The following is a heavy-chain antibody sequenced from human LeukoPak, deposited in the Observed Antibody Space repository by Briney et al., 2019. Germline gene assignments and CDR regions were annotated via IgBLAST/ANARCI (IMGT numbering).Heavy chain of an antibody. D-gene: IGHD1-1*01. CDR2: IRYDGSNK. CDR1: GFTFSSYG. CDR3: VRHLDGIPTPFDY. Sequence: GGSLRLSCAASGFTFSSYGMHWVRQAPGKGLEWVAFIRYDGSNKYYADSVKGRFTISRDNSKNTLYLQMNSLRAEDTVVYYCVRHLDGIPTPFDYWGQGTLVTVSS. J-gene: IGHJ4*02. V-gene: IGHV3-30*02.